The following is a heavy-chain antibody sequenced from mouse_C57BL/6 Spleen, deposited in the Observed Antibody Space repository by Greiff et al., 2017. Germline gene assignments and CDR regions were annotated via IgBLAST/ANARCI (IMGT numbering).Heavy chain of an antibody. Sequence: EVKVVESGEGLVKPGGSLKLSCAASGFTFSSYAMSWVRQTPEKRLEWVAYISSGGDYIYYADTVKGRFTISRDNARNTLYLQMSSLKSEDTAMYYCTGDKGAMDYWGQGTAVTVSS. CDR2: ISSGGDYI. CDR1: GFTFSSYA. V-gene: IGHV5-9-1*02. CDR3: TGDKGAMDY. J-gene: IGHJ4*01.